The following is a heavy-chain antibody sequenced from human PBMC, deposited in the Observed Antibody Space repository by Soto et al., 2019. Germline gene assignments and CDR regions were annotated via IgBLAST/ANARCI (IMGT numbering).Heavy chain of an antibody. Sequence: PGGSLRLSCAASGFTFSSYGIHWVRQDPGKGLEWVAEISHDGSNKYYTDSVKGRFTISRDNSKNTLYLQMNSLRAEDTAVYYCAKDRLAAAGTGSYYYYGMDVWGQGTTVTVSS. CDR3: AKDRLAAAGTGSYYYYGMDV. CDR1: GFTFSSYG. V-gene: IGHV3-30*18. J-gene: IGHJ6*02. CDR2: ISHDGSNK. D-gene: IGHD6-13*01.